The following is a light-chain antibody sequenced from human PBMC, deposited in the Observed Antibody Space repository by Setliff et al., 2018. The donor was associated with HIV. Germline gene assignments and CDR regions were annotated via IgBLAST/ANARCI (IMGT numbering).Light chain of an antibody. CDR1: SSDVGSYNL. CDR3: CSYAGSDTIDV. J-gene: IGLJ1*01. Sequence: QSALTQPASVSGSPGQSITISCTGTSSDVGSYNLVSWYQQHPGKAPKLMIYEVSKRPSGVSNRFSGSKSGNTASLTISGLQAEDEADYYCCSYAGSDTIDVFGTGTKGTVL. CDR2: EVS. V-gene: IGLV2-23*02.